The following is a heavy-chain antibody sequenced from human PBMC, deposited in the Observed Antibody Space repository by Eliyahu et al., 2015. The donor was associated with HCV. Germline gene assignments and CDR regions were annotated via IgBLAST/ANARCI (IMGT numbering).Heavy chain of an antibody. J-gene: IGHJ5*02. D-gene: IGHD3-10*01. V-gene: IGHV3-23*01. CDR3: AKDGARDPYPRYNYFDP. Sequence: LLESGGGLVQPGGSLXLSCAASEFTFSSYAMGWVRQAPGKGLEWVXGISDSGVDTYYADSVKGRFTISRDNSQNTVYLQMNSLRVEDTAVYYCAKDGARDPYPRYNYFDPWGQGTLVTVSS. CDR2: ISDSGVDT. CDR1: EFTFSSYA.